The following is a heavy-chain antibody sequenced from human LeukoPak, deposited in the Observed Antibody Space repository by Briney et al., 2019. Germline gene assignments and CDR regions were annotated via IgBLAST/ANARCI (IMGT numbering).Heavy chain of an antibody. V-gene: IGHV1-24*01. CDR2: FDPEDGET. CDR3: ATDPQGNWNYDYYGMDV. D-gene: IGHD1-1*01. J-gene: IGHJ6*02. Sequence: ASVKVSCEVSGYTLTELSMHWVRQAPGKGLEWMGGFDPEDGETIYAQKFQGRVTMTEDTSTDTAYMELSSLRSEDTAVYYCATDPQGNWNYDYYGMDVWGQGTTVTVSS. CDR1: GYTLTELS.